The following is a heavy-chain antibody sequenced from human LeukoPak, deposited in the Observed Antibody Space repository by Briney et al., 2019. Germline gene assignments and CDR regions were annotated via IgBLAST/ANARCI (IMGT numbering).Heavy chain of an antibody. CDR3: ARGYCGGDCSIYWFDP. V-gene: IGHV7-4-1*02. CDR2: INTNTGNP. Sequence: ASVKVSCKASGYTFTSYAMNRVRQAPGQGLEWMGWINTNTGNPTYAQGFTGRFVFSLGTSVSTAYLQISSLKAEDTAVYYCARGYCGGDCSIYWFDPWGQGTLVTVSS. J-gene: IGHJ5*02. D-gene: IGHD2-21*02. CDR1: GYTFTSYA.